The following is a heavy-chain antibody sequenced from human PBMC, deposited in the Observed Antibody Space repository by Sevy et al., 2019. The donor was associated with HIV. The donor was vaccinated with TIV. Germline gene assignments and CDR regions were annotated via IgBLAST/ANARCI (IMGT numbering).Heavy chain of an antibody. Sequence: GGSLRLSCVASGFTFSDPWMSWVRQPPGKGLEWVGRIKSKSDGGTTDYAAPVKGRFTISGEDSKNTLYLQMNSLKTEDTAVYDCATEPSLSFAMMLVAEGGMDVWGQGTTVTVSS. CDR1: GFTFSDPW. V-gene: IGHV3-15*01. CDR3: ATEPSLSFAMMLVAEGGMDV. CDR2: IKSKSDGGTT. J-gene: IGHJ6*02. D-gene: IGHD3-22*01.